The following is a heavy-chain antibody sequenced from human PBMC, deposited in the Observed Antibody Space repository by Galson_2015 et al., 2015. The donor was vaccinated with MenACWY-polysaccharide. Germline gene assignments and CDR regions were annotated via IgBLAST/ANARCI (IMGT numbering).Heavy chain of an antibody. Sequence: SLRLSCAASGFTFSTYAMSWVRQAPGKGLEWVSTFTGSGDSTYYADSVKGRFTISRDNSKKTLYLQMNSLRAEDTAVYYCAKEGNWSFIGYRGQGPLVAVSA. J-gene: IGHJ4*02. CDR1: GFTFSTYA. V-gene: IGHV3-23*01. D-gene: IGHD1-20*01. CDR3: AKEGNWSFIGY. CDR2: FTGSGDST.